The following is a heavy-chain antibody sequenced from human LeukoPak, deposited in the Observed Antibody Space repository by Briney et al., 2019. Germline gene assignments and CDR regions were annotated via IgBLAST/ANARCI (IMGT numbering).Heavy chain of an antibody. Sequence: ASVKVSCKASGYTFTGYYMHWVRQAPGQGLEWMGWINPNSGGTNYAQKFQGRVTMTRDTSISTAYMELSRLRSDDTAVYYCARDQVEYGSGSYYTFDYWGQGTLVTVSS. CDR1: GYTFTGYY. CDR3: ARDQVEYGSGSYYTFDY. V-gene: IGHV1-2*02. CDR2: INPNSGGT. J-gene: IGHJ4*02. D-gene: IGHD3-10*01.